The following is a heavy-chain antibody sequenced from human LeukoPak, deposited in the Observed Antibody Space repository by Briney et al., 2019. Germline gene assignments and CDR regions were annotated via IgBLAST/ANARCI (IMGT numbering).Heavy chain of an antibody. V-gene: IGHV3-21*04. Sequence: GGSLRLSCAASGFTFSSYSMNWVRQAPGKGLEWVSSISSSSSYIYYADSVKGRFTISRDNSKNTLYLQMNSLRAEDTAVYYCAKGDSISWYYFDYWGQGTLVTVSS. CDR2: ISSSSSYI. J-gene: IGHJ4*02. CDR3: AKGDSISWYYFDY. CDR1: GFTFSSYS. D-gene: IGHD6-13*01.